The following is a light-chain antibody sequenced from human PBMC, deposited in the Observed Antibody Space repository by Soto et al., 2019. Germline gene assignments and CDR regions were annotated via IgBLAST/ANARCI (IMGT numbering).Light chain of an antibody. CDR1: SSNIGAGYD. Sequence: QSVLTQPPSVSGAPGQRVTISCTGSSSNIGAGYDVHWYQQLPGTAPKLLIYGNTNRPSGVPDRFSGSKSGTSASRAITGLQAEDEADYYCQSYDNSLSGLVVFGGGTKLTVL. CDR2: GNT. V-gene: IGLV1-40*01. CDR3: QSYDNSLSGLVV. J-gene: IGLJ2*01.